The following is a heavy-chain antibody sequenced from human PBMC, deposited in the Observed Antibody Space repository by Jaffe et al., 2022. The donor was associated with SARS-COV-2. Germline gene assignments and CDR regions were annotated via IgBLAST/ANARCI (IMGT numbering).Heavy chain of an antibody. CDR1: GFTLSNFA. CDR3: AKRVGYSSTSLGEYHYMDV. J-gene: IGHJ6*03. Sequence: ELQLVDSGGGLVQPGGSLRLSCAASGFTLSNFAVTWVRQAPGKGLDWVSAISGSGSDTYYADSVKGRFTISRDNSQNTVYLQMKSLRAEDTAVYYCAKRVGYSSTSLGEYHYMDVWGKGTTVTVSS. D-gene: IGHD6-19*01. CDR2: ISGSGSDT. V-gene: IGHV3-23*04.